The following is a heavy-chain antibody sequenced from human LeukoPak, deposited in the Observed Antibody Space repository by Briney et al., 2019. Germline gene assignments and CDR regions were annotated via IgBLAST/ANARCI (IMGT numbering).Heavy chain of an antibody. CDR2: ISGSGGST. J-gene: IGHJ4*02. D-gene: IGHD6-13*01. Sequence: GGSLCLSCAASGFTFSRYAMSWVRQAPGKGLGWVSAISGSGGSTYYARSVKGRFIISRDNSKNTLYLQMNSLRAEDTAVYYCAKRVRYSSSWYYFDYWGQGTLVTVSS. V-gene: IGHV3-23*01. CDR3: AKRVRYSSSWYYFDY. CDR1: GFTFSRYA.